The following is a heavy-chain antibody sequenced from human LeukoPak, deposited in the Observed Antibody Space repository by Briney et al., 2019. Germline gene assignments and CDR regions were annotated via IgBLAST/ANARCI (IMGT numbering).Heavy chain of an antibody. Sequence: PSETLSLTCTVSGGSISSGSYYWSWIRQPAGKGLEWIGRIYTSGSTNYNPSLKSRVTISVDTSKNQFSLKLSSVTAADTAVYYCAATWAAAAGTAEYFQHWGQGTLVTVSS. D-gene: IGHD6-13*01. CDR2: IYTSGST. V-gene: IGHV4-61*02. CDR3: AATWAAAAGTAEYFQH. CDR1: GGSISSGSYY. J-gene: IGHJ1*01.